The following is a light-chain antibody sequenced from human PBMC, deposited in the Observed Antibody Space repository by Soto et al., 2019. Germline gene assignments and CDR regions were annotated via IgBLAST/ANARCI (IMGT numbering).Light chain of an antibody. V-gene: IGKV3-20*01. CDR3: QQYGSSPMT. Sequence: EIVLTQSPGTLSLSPGERATLSCRASQSVSSSYLAWYQQKPGQAPRLLIYGASSRDTGIPDRFSGSGSGTDFTLTISRLEPEDCVVYYCQQYGSSPMTFGQGTKVEIK. CDR1: QSVSSSY. CDR2: GAS. J-gene: IGKJ1*01.